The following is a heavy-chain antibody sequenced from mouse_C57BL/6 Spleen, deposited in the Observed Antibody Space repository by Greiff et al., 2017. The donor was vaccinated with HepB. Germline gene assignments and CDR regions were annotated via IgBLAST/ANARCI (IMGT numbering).Heavy chain of an antibody. CDR3: ARGGVGDWDFHG. CDR1: GYAFSSSW. CDR2: IYPGDGDT. Sequence: QVQLQQSGPELVKPGASVKISCKASGYAFSSSWMNWVKQRPGKGLEWIGRIYPGDGDTNYNGKFKGKATLTADKSSSTAYMQLSSLTSEDSAVYFCARGGVGDWDFHGWGTGTTVTVSS. D-gene: IGHD1-1*01. J-gene: IGHJ1*03. V-gene: IGHV1-82*01.